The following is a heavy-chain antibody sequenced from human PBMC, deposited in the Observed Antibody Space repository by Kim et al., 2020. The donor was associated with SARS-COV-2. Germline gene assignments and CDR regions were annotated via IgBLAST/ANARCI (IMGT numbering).Heavy chain of an antibody. CDR1: DYTFTNYG. V-gene: IGHV1-18*01. J-gene: IGHJ4*02. CDR2: ISAYNGYT. Sequence: ASVKVSCKTSDYTFTNYGISWVRQAPGQGLEWMGWISAYNGYTNYAQKLQGRVTLTTDTSTSTAYMELRSLRSDDTAVYYCARGDTSGYYGYFDYWGQGTLVTVSS. CDR3: ARGDTSGYYGYFDY. D-gene: IGHD3-22*01.